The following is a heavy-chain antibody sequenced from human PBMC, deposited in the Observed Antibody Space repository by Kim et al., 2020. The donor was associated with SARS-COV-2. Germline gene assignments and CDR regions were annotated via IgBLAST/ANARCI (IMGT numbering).Heavy chain of an antibody. CDR1: GFTFSSYS. D-gene: IGHD1-1*01. Sequence: GGSLRLSCAASGFTFSSYSLNWVRQAPGKGLEWVSYIRGSDSLKYAEAAKGGFSISSRNADNKSFHLKNSSSREEKAVVYYSWEYNDVLEY. V-gene: IGHV3-48*02. J-gene: IGHJ1*01. CDR2: IRGSDSL. CDR3: WEYNDVLEY.